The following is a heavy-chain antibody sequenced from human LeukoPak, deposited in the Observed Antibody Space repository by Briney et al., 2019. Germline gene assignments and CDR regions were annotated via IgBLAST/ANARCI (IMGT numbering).Heavy chain of an antibody. CDR2: IYYSGST. V-gene: IGHV4-59*01. J-gene: IGHJ6*02. CDR1: GGSISSYY. D-gene: IGHD6-13*01. Sequence: PSETLSLTCTVSGGSISSYYWSWIRQPPGKGLEWIGYIYYSGSTNYNPSLESRVTISVDTSKNQFSLKLSSVTAADTAVYYCATGYSSSWYTSYYYGMDVWGQGTTVTVSS. CDR3: ATGYSSSWYTSYYYGMDV.